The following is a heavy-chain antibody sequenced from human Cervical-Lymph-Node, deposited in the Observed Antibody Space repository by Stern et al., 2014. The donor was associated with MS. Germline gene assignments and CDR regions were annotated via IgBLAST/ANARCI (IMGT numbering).Heavy chain of an antibody. Sequence: DQLVESGAEVKKPGSSVKVSCKASGGTFSSYAISWVRQAPGQGLEWMGGIIPIFGTANYAQKFQGRVTITADESTSTAYMELSSLRSEDTAVYYCASSPLYYDSSGYYSYFDYWGQGTLVTVSS. CDR2: IIPIFGTA. CDR1: GGTFSSYA. V-gene: IGHV1-69*01. J-gene: IGHJ4*02. D-gene: IGHD3-22*01. CDR3: ASSPLYYDSSGYYSYFDY.